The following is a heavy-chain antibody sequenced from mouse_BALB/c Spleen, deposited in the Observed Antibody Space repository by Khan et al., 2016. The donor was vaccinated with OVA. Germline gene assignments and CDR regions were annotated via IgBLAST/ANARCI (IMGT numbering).Heavy chain of an antibody. V-gene: IGHV1S41*01. CDR3: ATSCDCGGGISAMDY. CDR2: IAPLSGST. J-gene: IGHJ4*01. Sequence: DLVKPGASVKLSCKASGYTFTSYCINWITQRPGKGLEWVGRIAPLSGSTSYNDMFKDKTTLTVDTSSSTAYMQLLSLTSEDSAGDASATSCDCGGGISAMDYWGQGTSVTVSA. D-gene: IGHD1-1*02. CDR1: GYTFTSYC.